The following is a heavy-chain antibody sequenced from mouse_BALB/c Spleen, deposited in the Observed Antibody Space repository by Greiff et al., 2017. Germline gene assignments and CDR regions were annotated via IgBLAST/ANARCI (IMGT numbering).Heavy chain of an antibody. CDR3: ARDVGLPYYYAMDY. CDR1: GFTFSDYY. J-gene: IGHJ4*01. CDR2: ISDGGSYT. V-gene: IGHV5-4*02. Sequence: DVQLVESGGGLVKPGGSLKLSCAASGFTFSDYYMYWVRQTPEKRLEWVATISDGGSYTYYPDSVKGRFTISRDNAKNNLYLQMSSLKSEDTAMYYCARDVGLPYYYAMDYWGQGTSVTVSS. D-gene: IGHD2-4*01.